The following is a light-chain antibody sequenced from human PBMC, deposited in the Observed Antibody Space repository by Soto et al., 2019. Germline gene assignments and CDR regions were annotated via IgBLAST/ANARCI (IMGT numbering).Light chain of an antibody. V-gene: IGKV1-17*01. CDR1: QGIRSD. CDR2: AAS. J-gene: IGKJ2*02. CDR3: LQHNDYPCT. Sequence: DIQMTQSPSSLSASVGDRVTITCRASQGIRSDLGWYQQKPGKAPKRLIYAASRLQSGVPSRFSAGGSGTEFILTISSLQPEDFAAYYCLQHNDYPCTFGQGTKVDIK.